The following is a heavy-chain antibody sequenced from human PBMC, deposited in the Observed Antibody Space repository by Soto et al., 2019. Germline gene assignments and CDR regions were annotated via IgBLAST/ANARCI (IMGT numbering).Heavy chain of an antibody. J-gene: IGHJ2*01. CDR1: GFTFSSYW. D-gene: IGHD2-2*01. CDR3: AREGEVGVVVPAATSAYLDL. V-gene: IGHV3-7*03. CDR2: IKQDGSEK. Sequence: EVQLVESGGGLVQPGGSLRLSCAASGFTFSSYWISWVRQAPGKGLEWVANIKQDGSEKYYVDSVKGRFTISRDNAKNSLYLQMNSLRAEDTAVYYCAREGEVGVVVPAATSAYLDLWGRGTLVTVSS.